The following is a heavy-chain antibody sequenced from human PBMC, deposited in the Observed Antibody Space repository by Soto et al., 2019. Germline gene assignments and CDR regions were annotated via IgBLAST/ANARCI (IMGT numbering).Heavy chain of an antibody. D-gene: IGHD2-15*01. V-gene: IGHV1-18*01. CDR3: AREGSYCSGGSCDYYYGMDV. Sequence: QVQLVQSGAEVKKPGASVKVSCKASGYTFTSYGISWVRQAPGQGLEWMGWISAYNGNTNYAQKLQGRVTMTTDTSTSAAYMELSSLRSDDKSVYYCAREGSYCSGGSCDYYYGMDVWGQGTTVTVSS. J-gene: IGHJ6*02. CDR2: ISAYNGNT. CDR1: GYTFTSYG.